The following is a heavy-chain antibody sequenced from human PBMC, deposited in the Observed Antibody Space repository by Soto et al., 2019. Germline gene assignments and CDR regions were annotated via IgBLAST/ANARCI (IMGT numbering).Heavy chain of an antibody. CDR1: GYTFTSYA. CDR3: ARATTDYYYYYYMDV. D-gene: IGHD4-17*01. V-gene: IGHV1-3*01. CDR2: INAGNGNT. Sequence: QVQLVQSGAEVKKPGASVKVSCKASGYTFTSYAMHWVRQAPGQRLEWMGWINAGNGNTKYSQKFQGRVTITRDTSASTAYTELSSLRSEDTAVYYCARATTDYYYYYYMDVWGKGTTVTVSS. J-gene: IGHJ6*03.